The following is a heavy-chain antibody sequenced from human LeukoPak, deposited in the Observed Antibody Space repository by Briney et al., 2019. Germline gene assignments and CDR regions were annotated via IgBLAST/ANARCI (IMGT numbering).Heavy chain of an antibody. V-gene: IGHV4-39*07. CDR2: IYYSGST. D-gene: IGHD4-17*01. Sequence: SETLSLTCTVSGGSISSSSYYWGWIRQPPGKGLEWIGSIYYSGSTYYNPSLKSRVTISVDTSKNQFSLKLSSVTAADTAVYYCAGITDATVTPDYWGQGTLVTVSS. CDR1: GGSISSSSYY. CDR3: AGITDATVTPDY. J-gene: IGHJ4*02.